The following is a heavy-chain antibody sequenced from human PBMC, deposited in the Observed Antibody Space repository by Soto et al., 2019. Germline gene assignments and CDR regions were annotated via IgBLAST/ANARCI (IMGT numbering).Heavy chain of an antibody. Sequence: GGSLRLSCAASGFTFSDYYMSWIRQAPGKGLEWVSYISSSGSTIYYADSVKGRFTISRDNAKNSLYLQMTSLRAEDTAVYYCARDGSGAAANPYFDYWGQGTLVTVSS. V-gene: IGHV3-11*01. J-gene: IGHJ4*02. CDR3: ARDGSGAAANPYFDY. CDR2: ISSSGSTI. D-gene: IGHD2-2*01. CDR1: GFTFSDYY.